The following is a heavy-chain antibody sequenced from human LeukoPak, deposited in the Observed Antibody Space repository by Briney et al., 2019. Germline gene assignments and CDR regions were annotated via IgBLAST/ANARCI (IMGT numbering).Heavy chain of an antibody. CDR2: IYYSGST. Sequence: SETLSLTCTVSGGSISSSSYYWGWIRQPPGKGLEWIGSIYYSGSTNYNPSLKSRVTISVDTSKNQFSLKLSSVTAADTAVYYCATRRYSYGYHYYYYMDVWGKGTTVTVSS. CDR1: GGSISSSSYY. D-gene: IGHD5-18*01. V-gene: IGHV4-39*07. CDR3: ATRRYSYGYHYYYYMDV. J-gene: IGHJ6*03.